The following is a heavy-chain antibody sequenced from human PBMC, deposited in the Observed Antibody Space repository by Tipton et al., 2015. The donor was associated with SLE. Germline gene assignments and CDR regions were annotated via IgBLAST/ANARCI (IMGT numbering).Heavy chain of an antibody. CDR1: GGSISSSSYY. CDR2: IYYSGST. CDR3: ARETPGGGDCCHFDY. D-gene: IGHD2-21*01. J-gene: IGHJ4*02. V-gene: IGHV4-39*07. Sequence: GLVKPSETLSLTCTVSGGSISSSSYYWGWIRQPPGKGLEWIGSIYYSGSTYYNPSLKSRVTISVDTSKNQFSLKLSSVTAADTAVYYCARETPGGGDCCHFDYWGQGTLVTVSS.